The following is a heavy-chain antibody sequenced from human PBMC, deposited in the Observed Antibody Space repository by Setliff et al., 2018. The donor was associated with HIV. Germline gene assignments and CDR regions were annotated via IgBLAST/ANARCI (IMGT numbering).Heavy chain of an antibody. CDR1: GGTFRSHE. CDR2: IVPILNTG. D-gene: IGHD3-22*01. Sequence: EASVKVSCKASGGTFRSHEISWVRQAPGQGLEWMGGIVPILNTGNYAPKFQGRVTITADESTTTAYMELSSLRSEDTAVYYCAGIPNHSSGFDYWGQGTPVTVSS. V-gene: IGHV1-69*13. J-gene: IGHJ4*02. CDR3: AGIPNHSSGFDY.